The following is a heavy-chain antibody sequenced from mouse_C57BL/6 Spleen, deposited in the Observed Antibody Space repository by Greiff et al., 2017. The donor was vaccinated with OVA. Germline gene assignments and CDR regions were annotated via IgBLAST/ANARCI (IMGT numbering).Heavy chain of an antibody. D-gene: IGHD1-1*01. Sequence: VQRVESGPELVKPGASVKISCKASGYAFSSSWMNWVKQRPGKGLEWIGRIYPGDGDTNYNGKFKGKATLTADKSSSTAYMQLSSLTSEDSAVYFCARSYYGSSYDYAMDYWGQGTSVTVSS. J-gene: IGHJ4*01. V-gene: IGHV1-82*01. CDR2: IYPGDGDT. CDR1: GYAFSSSW. CDR3: ARSYYGSSYDYAMDY.